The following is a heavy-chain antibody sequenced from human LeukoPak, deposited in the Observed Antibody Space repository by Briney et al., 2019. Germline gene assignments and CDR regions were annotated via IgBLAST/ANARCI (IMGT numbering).Heavy chain of an antibody. D-gene: IGHD3-10*01. V-gene: IGHV4-39*01. CDR1: GVSITSYY. CDR3: ALVRGVGWFDP. Sequence: SETLSLTCTVSGVSITSYYWGWIRQPPGKGLEWIGSIHYSGSTYYNPSLKSRVTISADTSKNQFSLKLSSVTAADTAVYYCALVRGVGWFDPWGQGTLGTVSS. CDR2: IHYSGST. J-gene: IGHJ5*02.